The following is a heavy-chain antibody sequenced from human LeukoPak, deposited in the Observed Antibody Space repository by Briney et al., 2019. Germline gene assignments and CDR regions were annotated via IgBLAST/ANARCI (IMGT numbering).Heavy chain of an antibody. Sequence: PSETLSLTCAVYGGSFSGYYWSWIRQPPGKGLEWIGEINHSGSTNYNPSLKSRVTISVDTSKNQFSLKLSSVTAADTAVYYCARRLRSRRYSGSLGAFDIWGQGTMVTVSS. D-gene: IGHD1-26*01. CDR3: ARRLRSRRYSGSLGAFDI. CDR1: GGSFSGYY. CDR2: INHSGST. J-gene: IGHJ3*02. V-gene: IGHV4-34*01.